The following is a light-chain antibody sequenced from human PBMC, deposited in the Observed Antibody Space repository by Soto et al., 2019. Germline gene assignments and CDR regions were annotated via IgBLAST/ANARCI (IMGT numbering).Light chain of an antibody. Sequence: EIVLTQSPGTLSLSPGERATLSCRASQSVSSSYLAWYQQKPGQAPRLLICGASSRATGIPDRFSGSGSETDFTLTISRLEPEDFAVYYWQQYGSSSWTFGQGTKVEIK. CDR3: QQYGSSSWT. CDR1: QSVSSSY. V-gene: IGKV3-20*01. CDR2: GAS. J-gene: IGKJ1*01.